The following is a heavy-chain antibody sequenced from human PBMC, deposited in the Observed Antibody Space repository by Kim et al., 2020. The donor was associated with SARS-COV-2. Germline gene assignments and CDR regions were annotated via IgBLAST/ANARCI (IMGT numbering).Heavy chain of an antibody. Sequence: GGSLRLSCAASGFTFSSHWMHWVRQAPGKGLVWVSRINSDGSTISYADSVKGRFTISRDNSKNTLYLQMNSLRAEDTAVYYCARRQFTSGWYYFDYWGQGPLVTV. J-gene: IGHJ4*02. D-gene: IGHD6-19*01. CDR2: INSDGSTI. CDR1: GFTFSSHW. CDR3: ARRQFTSGWYYFDY. V-gene: IGHV3-74*01.